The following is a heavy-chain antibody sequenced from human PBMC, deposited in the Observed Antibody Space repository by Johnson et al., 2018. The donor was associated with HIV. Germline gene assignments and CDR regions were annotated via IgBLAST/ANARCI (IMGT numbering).Heavy chain of an antibody. D-gene: IGHD5-12*01. Sequence: QVQLVESGGGVVQPGGSLRLSCAASGFTFSSYGMHWVRQAPGKGLEWVSVIYSGGSTYYADSVKGRFTISRDNSKNTLYLQMNSLSAEDTAVYYCARARPYSGYDDAFDIWGQGTMVTVSS. V-gene: IGHV3-NL1*01. CDR2: IYSGGST. CDR1: GFTFSSYG. J-gene: IGHJ3*02. CDR3: ARARPYSGYDDAFDI.